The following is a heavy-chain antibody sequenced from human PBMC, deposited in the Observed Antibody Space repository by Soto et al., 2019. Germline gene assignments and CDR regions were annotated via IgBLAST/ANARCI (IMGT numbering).Heavy chain of an antibody. D-gene: IGHD2-8*01. CDR2: ISGGGDTT. V-gene: IGHV3-23*01. Sequence: EVQLLESGGGLVQPGGSLRLTCAASGFTFSSYGISWIRLSPGKGLEWVSVISGGGDTTYYTPSVKGRFTISRDDFRNTLYLQTNSLRTEDTAIYYCAILRDVVVLPAGILDYWGPRTLVTVSS. J-gene: IGHJ4*02. CDR3: AILRDVVVLPAGILDY. CDR1: GFTFSSYG.